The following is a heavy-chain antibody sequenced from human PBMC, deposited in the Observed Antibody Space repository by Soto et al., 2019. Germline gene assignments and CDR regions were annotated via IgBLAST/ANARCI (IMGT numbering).Heavy chain of an antibody. V-gene: IGHV3-23*01. J-gene: IGHJ6*02. CDR1: GFTFSVYA. D-gene: IGHD2-21*02. CDR2: VTSNGGST. Sequence: GGSLRLSCAATGFTFSVYAMTWVRQAPGKGLEWVSAVTSNGGSTYSADSVKGRFTISRENSKNTLFLQMNSLRAEDTAVYYCASLGVGDWANYYYYYGMYXWGQGTTVTVS. CDR3: ASLGVGDWANYYYYYGMYX.